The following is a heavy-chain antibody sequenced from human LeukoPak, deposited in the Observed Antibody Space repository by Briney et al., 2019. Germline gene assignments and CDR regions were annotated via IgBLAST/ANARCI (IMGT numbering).Heavy chain of an antibody. CDR3: ARSGSKVMTAINF. CDR1: GGSLSSYY. V-gene: IGHV4-59*01. CDR2: IYFIGST. D-gene: IGHD2-21*02. Sequence: SETLSLTCTVSGGSLSSYYWTWIRQPPGKGLEWIGYIYFIGSTNYSPSLKSRVTISLDTSKNQFSLRLNSVTAADTAVYYCARSGSKVMTAINFWGQGTLVTVSS. J-gene: IGHJ4*02.